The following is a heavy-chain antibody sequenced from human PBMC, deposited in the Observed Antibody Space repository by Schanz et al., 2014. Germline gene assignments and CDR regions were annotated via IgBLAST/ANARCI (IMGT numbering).Heavy chain of an antibody. J-gene: IGHJ4*02. D-gene: IGHD3-3*01. CDR3: ARGVRIDY. V-gene: IGHV3-7*01. CDR2: IKQDGSEK. CDR1: GFTFSNYG. Sequence: EVQLVESGGGLVQPGGSLRLSCEASGFTFSNYGMNWVRQAPEKGLEWVANIKQDGSEKYYVDSVKGRFTISRDNAKNSLYLQMNSLTAEDTAVYYCARGVRIDYWGQGTLVTVSS.